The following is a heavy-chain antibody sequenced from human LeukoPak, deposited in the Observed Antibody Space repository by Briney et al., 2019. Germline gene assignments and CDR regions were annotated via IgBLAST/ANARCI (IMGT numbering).Heavy chain of an antibody. CDR3: ARGLASGYPPIPFDY. J-gene: IGHJ4*02. Sequence: SSETLSLTCVVYGESFSGYYWTWIRQPPGKGMEWIGEIIDTGSTKYNSSLKSRVTISVDTSKNELSLNLTSVTAADTAIYYCARGLASGYPPIPFDYWGQGTLVTVSS. CDR1: GESFSGYY. V-gene: IGHV4-34*12. CDR2: IIDTGST. D-gene: IGHD3-3*01.